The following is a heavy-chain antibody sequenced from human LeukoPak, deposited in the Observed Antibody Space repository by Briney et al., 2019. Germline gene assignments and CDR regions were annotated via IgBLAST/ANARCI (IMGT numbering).Heavy chain of an antibody. CDR3: ARGGNIDSSGYRPFDY. CDR1: GYTFTGYY. J-gene: IGHJ4*02. D-gene: IGHD3-22*01. CDR2: INPNSGGT. Sequence: GASVKVSCKASGYTFTGYYMHWVRQAPGQGLEWMGWINPNSGGTNYAQKFQGRVTMTRDTSISTAYMELSGLRSDDTAVYYCARGGNIDSSGYRPFDYWGQGTLVTVSS. V-gene: IGHV1-2*02.